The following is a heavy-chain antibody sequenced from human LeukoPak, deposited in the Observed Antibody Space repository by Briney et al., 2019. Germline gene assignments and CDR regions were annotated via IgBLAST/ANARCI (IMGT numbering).Heavy chain of an antibody. CDR3: VRDHHRRLYDNQARDTFDI. D-gene: IGHD3-22*01. V-gene: IGHV3-48*03. CDR1: GFTFSSYE. CDR2: ISSSGSTI. J-gene: IGHJ3*02. Sequence: GGSLRLSCAASGFTFSSYEMNWVRQAPGKGLEWVSYISSSGSTIYYVDSVKGRFTISRDNAKNSLYLQMNSLRAEDTAVYYCVRDHHRRLYDNQARDTFDIWGQGTMVTVSS.